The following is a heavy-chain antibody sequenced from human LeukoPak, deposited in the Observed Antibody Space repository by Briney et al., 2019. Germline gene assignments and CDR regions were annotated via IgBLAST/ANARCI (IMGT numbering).Heavy chain of an antibody. CDR3: ARALSPAAGREDAFDI. J-gene: IGHJ3*02. D-gene: IGHD6-13*01. CDR1: GGSISSSSYY. Sequence: PSETLSLTCTVSGGSISSSSYYWGWIRQPPGKGLEWIGSIYYSGSTYYNPSLKSRVTISVDTSKNQFSLKLSSVTAADTAVYYCARALSPAAGREDAFDIWGQGTMVTVSS. V-gene: IGHV4-39*07. CDR2: IYYSGST.